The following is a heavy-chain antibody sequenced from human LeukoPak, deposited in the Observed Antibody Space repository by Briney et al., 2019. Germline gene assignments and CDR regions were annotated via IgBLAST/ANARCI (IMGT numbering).Heavy chain of an antibody. J-gene: IGHJ4*02. CDR2: IEGTGGGT. Sequence: GGSLRLSCAASGFTFSDFAMSWVRQPPGNGLEWVSAIEGTGGGTFNADSVKGRFTISRDNSKNTLYLQMSSLRAEDTAVYYYAKDRPGGFYDWGQGTLVTVSS. CDR1: GFTFSDFA. V-gene: IGHV3-23*01. D-gene: IGHD3-3*01. CDR3: AKDRPGGFYD.